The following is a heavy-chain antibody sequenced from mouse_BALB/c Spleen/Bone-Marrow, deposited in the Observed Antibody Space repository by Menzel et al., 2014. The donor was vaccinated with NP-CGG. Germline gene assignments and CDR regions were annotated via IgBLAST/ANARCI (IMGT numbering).Heavy chain of an antibody. CDR2: ISNLAYSI. V-gene: IGHV5-15*02. CDR3: ARALAYGSGFDY. Sequence: EVKLMESGGGLVQPGGSRKLSCAASGFTFSDYGMAWVRQAPGKGPEWVAFISNLAYSIYYTDTVTGRFTISRENAKNTLYLEMSSLRSEDTAMYYCARALAYGSGFDYWGQGTTLTVSS. D-gene: IGHD1-1*01. CDR1: GFTFSDYG. J-gene: IGHJ2*01.